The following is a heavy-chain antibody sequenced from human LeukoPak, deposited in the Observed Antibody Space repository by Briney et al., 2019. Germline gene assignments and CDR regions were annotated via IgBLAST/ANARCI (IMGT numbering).Heavy chain of an antibody. CDR2: LYPGDSDT. CDR3: ASRLRERFDS. V-gene: IGHV5-51*01. CDR1: GYSFPNYW. Sequence: GESLRISCKGSGYSFPNYWIGWVRQMPGKGLEWLGILYPGDSDTRYSPSFQGQVTISADKSISTAYLQWSSLKASDTAMYYCASRLRERFDSWGQGTLVTVSS. D-gene: IGHD5-12*01. J-gene: IGHJ4*02.